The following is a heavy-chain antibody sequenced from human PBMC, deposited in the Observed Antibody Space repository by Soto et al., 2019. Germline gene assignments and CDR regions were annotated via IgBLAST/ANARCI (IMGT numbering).Heavy chain of an antibody. CDR1: GFTLSTYG. V-gene: IGHV3-30*18. D-gene: IGHD6-13*01. CDR2: MSYDGTKE. CDR3: AKEYGSTWIDH. Sequence: PGGSLSLSCAASGFTLSTYGMHWVRQAPGKGLEWVAAMSYDGTKEYYADSVKGRFTISRDNSRNTLFLQLNSLRAEDTAVYYCAKEYGSTWIDHWGQGTLVTVSS. J-gene: IGHJ4*02.